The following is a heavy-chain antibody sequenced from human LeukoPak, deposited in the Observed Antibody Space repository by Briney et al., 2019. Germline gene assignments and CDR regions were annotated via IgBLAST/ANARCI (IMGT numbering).Heavy chain of an antibody. V-gene: IGHV3-30*14. D-gene: IGHD3-16*01. CDR1: GFTFSSYA. CDR3: ARGLRSYGGYYFDY. J-gene: IGHJ4*02. CDR2: ISYDGSNK. Sequence: GGSLRLSCAASGFTFSSYAMHWVRQAPGKGLEWVAVISYDGSNKYYADSVKGRFTISRDNSKNTLYLQMNSLRAEDTAVYYCARGLRSYGGYYFDYWGQGTLVTVSS.